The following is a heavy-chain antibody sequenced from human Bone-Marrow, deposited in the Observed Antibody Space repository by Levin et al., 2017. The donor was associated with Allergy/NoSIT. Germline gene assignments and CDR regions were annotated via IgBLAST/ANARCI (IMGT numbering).Heavy chain of an antibody. CDR1: GFTFSVYG. V-gene: IGHV3-48*02. Sequence: AGGSLRLSCAASGFTFSVYGMNWVRQAPGKGLEWVSYITAGDSTALYADSVKGRFTISRDNAKNSLYLQMNSLRDEDTAVYYCARGGSGGWSDQFFRNWGQGTLVTVSS. CDR3: ARGGSGGWSDQFFRN. CDR2: ITAGDSTA. J-gene: IGHJ1*01. D-gene: IGHD6-19*01.